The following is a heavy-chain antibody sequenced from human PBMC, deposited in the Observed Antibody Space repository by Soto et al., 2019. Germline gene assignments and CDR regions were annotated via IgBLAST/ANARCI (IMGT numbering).Heavy chain of an antibody. D-gene: IGHD6-6*01. CDR2: ISSSSSTI. Sequence: PGGSLRLSCAASGFTFSSYSMNWVRQAPGKGLEWVSYISSSSSTIYYADSVKGRFTISRDNAKNSLYLQMNSLRAEDTAVYYYARETREYSSFYYYYYMDVWGKGTTVTVSS. V-gene: IGHV3-48*01. CDR3: ARETREYSSFYYYYYMDV. J-gene: IGHJ6*03. CDR1: GFTFSSYS.